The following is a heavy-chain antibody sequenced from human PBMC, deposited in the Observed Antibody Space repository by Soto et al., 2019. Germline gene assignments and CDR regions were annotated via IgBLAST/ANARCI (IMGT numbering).Heavy chain of an antibody. D-gene: IGHD6-6*01. J-gene: IGHJ5*02. CDR3: ARDRVAARPRAWFDP. Sequence: QVQLVQSGAEVKKPGSSVKVSCKASGGTFSSYTISWVRQAPGQGLEWMGRIIPILGIANYAQKFQGRVTITADKSTSTAYMELSSLRSEDTAVYYCARDRVAARPRAWFDPWGQGTLVTVSS. CDR1: GGTFSSYT. CDR2: IIPILGIA. V-gene: IGHV1-69*08.